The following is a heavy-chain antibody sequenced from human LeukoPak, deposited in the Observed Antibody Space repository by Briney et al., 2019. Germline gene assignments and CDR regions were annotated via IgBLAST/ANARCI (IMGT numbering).Heavy chain of an antibody. CDR2: IIPIFGTA. Sequence: ASVKVSCKASGGTFSSYAISWVRQAPGQGLEWMGGIIPIFGTANYAQKFQGRVTITADESTSTAYMELSSLRSEDTAVYYCARDRGGGGPTDYWGQGTLVTVSS. CDR1: GGTFSSYA. D-gene: IGHD2-21*01. CDR3: ARDRGGGGPTDY. J-gene: IGHJ4*02. V-gene: IGHV1-69*13.